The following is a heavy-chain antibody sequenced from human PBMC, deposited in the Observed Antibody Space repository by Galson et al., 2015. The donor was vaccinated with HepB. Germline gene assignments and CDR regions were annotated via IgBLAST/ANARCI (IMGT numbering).Heavy chain of an antibody. CDR1: GFTFSSYS. D-gene: IGHD3-22*01. Sequence: SLRLSCAASGFTFSSYSMNWVRQAPGKGLEWVSYISSSSSTIYYADSVKGRFTISRDNAKNSLHLQMNSLRDEDTAVYYCARDQSSLYDSSGHYDWYFDLWGRGTLVTVSS. J-gene: IGHJ2*01. CDR3: ARDQSSLYDSSGHYDWYFDL. V-gene: IGHV3-48*02. CDR2: ISSSSSTI.